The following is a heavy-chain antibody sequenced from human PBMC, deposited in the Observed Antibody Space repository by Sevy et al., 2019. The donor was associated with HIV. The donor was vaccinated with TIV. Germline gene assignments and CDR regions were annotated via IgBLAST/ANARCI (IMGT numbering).Heavy chain of an antibody. CDR1: GFTFSNYW. D-gene: IGHD2-2*01. CDR3: ARDCSSTSCLWGMDV. V-gene: IGHV3-7*03. Sequence: GGSLRLSCAASGFTFSNYWMSWVRQAPGKGLEWVANIKRDGREKYYVVSVKGRFTISRDNAKNSLYLQMNSLRGEDTAVYYCARDCSSTSCLWGMDVWGQGTTVTVSS. J-gene: IGHJ6*02. CDR2: IKRDGREK.